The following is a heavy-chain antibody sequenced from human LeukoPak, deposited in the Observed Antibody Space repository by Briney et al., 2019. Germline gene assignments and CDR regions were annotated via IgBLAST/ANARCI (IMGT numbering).Heavy chain of an antibody. J-gene: IGHJ5*02. CDR1: GGSISSSSYY. D-gene: IGHD2-2*01. CDR2: SYYSGST. V-gene: IGHV4-39*02. CDR3: ARGPGNWFDP. Sequence: PSETLSLTCTVSGGSISSSSYYWGWIRQPPGKGLEWIVRSYYSGSTYYNPSLKSRVTISVDTSKNHFSLKLSSVTAADTAVYYCARGPGNWFDPWGQGTLVTVSS.